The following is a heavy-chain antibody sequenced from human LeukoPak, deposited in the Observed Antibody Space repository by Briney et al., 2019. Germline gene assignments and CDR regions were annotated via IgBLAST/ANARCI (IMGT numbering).Heavy chain of an antibody. J-gene: IGHJ4*02. Sequence: GGSLRLSCAASGFTVSTYSINWVRQAPGKGLEWVSSISSSSSYIYYADSVKGRFTISRDNAKNSLYLQMNSLRAEDTAVYYCAREPGSYSDYWGQGTMVTVSS. CDR3: AREPGSYSDY. CDR2: ISSSSSYI. V-gene: IGHV3-21*01. CDR1: GFTVSTYS. D-gene: IGHD3-10*01.